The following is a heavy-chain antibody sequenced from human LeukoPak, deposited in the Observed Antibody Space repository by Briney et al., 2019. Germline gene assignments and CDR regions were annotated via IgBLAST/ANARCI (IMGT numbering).Heavy chain of an antibody. V-gene: IGHV3-21*01. Sequence: PGGSLRLSCAASGFTFSSYSMNRVRQAPGKGLEWVSSISSGSKYIYNADSVKGRFTISRDNAKNSLYLQMNSLRAEDTAVYYCARALSYSYGSMDFWGQGTLVIVSS. CDR1: GFTFSSYS. J-gene: IGHJ4*02. CDR3: ARALSYSYGSMDF. CDR2: ISSGSKYI. D-gene: IGHD5-18*01.